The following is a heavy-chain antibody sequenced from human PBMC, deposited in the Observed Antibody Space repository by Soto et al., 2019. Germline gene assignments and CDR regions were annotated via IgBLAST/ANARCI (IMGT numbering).Heavy chain of an antibody. CDR2: IIPIFGTA. CDR1: GGTFSSYA. D-gene: IGHD2-15*01. J-gene: IGHJ6*02. CDR3: ARRIGYCSGGGCYSDYYYYYCMDV. V-gene: IGHV1-69*06. Sequence: QVQLVQSGAEVKKPGSSVKVSCKSSGGTFSSYAISWVRQAPGQGLEWMGGIIPIFGTANYAQKFQGRVTITEDKSTRLACMGLRRLGSEDTAVYSCARRIGYCSGGGCYSDYYYYYCMDVWGQGTTGTVSS.